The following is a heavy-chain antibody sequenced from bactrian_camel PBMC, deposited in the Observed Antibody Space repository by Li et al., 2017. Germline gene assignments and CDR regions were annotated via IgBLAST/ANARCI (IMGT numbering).Heavy chain of an antibody. J-gene: IGHJ4*01. CDR3: VGCNWHH. CDR2: IYPDGTN. CDR1: GITFSNY. D-gene: IGHD7*01. V-gene: IGHV3S10*01. Sequence: VQLVESGGGSVQAGGSLGLSCAASGITFSNYMSWVRQAPGKGLEWVISIYPDGTNRLADSVKGRFTISRDNAKSTVTLQMNNLKPEDTALYYCVGCNWHHWGQGTQVTVS.